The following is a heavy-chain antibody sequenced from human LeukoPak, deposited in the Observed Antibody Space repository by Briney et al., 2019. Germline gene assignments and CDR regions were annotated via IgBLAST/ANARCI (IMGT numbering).Heavy chain of an antibody. V-gene: IGHV3-48*02. CDR1: GFTFSSYN. Sequence: PGGSLRLSCAASGFTFSSYNMNWVRQAPGKGLEWVSDISSSGSTIYFADSVKGRFTISRDNAKNSLYLQKNSLRDEDTAVYYCARLEYYYVSGNYYKLFDYWGQGTLVTVCS. CDR2: ISSSGSTI. CDR3: ARLEYYYVSGNYYKLFDY. D-gene: IGHD3-10*01. J-gene: IGHJ4*02.